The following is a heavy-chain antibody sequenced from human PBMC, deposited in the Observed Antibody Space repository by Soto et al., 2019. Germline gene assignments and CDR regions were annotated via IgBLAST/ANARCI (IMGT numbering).Heavy chain of an antibody. CDR3: AKRGVDTFGLSY. J-gene: IGHJ4*02. Sequence: EVQLVESGGGLVQPGGALRLSCAVSGFTFSSFWMHWVRQAPGEGLAWVSRINTDGSSTRYADSVKGRFTISRDNAKNTLYLQMNSLRVEDTAMYYCAKRGVDTFGLSYWGQGTLVTVSS. V-gene: IGHV3-74*01. D-gene: IGHD3-10*01. CDR2: INTDGSST. CDR1: GFTFSSFW.